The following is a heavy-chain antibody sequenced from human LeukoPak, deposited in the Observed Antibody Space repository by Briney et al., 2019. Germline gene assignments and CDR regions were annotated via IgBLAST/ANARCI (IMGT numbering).Heavy chain of an antibody. CDR1: GGSISSYY. J-gene: IGHJ5*02. Sequence: PSETLSLTCTVSGGSISSYYWSWIRQPAGKGLEWIGRIYTSGSTNYNPSLESRVTMSVDTSKNQFSLKLSSVTAADTAVYYCAGQMVYAFYNWFDPWGQGTLVTVSS. V-gene: IGHV4-4*07. CDR3: AGQMVYAFYNWFDP. D-gene: IGHD2-8*01. CDR2: IYTSGST.